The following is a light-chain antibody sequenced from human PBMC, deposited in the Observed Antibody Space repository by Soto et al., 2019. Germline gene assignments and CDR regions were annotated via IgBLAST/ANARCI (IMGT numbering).Light chain of an antibody. CDR2: DAS. CDR1: QSVSRY. CDR3: QQRSNWIT. J-gene: IGKJ5*01. Sequence: ENVLTQSPGTLSLSPGERATLSCRASQSVSRYLAWYQQKPGQAPILLIYDASYRATGIPARFSGSGSGTDFILTISSLEPEDFAIYYCQQRSNWITFGQGTRLEIK. V-gene: IGKV3-11*01.